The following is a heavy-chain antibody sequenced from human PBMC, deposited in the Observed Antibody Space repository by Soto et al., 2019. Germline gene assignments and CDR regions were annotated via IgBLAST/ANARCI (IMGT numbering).Heavy chain of an antibody. V-gene: IGHV3-23*01. CDR3: AKVTKRAAAGRYEYYKYGMDV. Sequence: GGSLRLSCAASGFAFSTYAMTWVRQAPGKGLEWVSVISGSGGSSYYAASVKGRLTISMDNSKNTLFLQMNGLRAEDTAVYYCAKVTKRAAAGRYEYYKYGMDVWGQGTTVTVSS. CDR2: ISGSGGSS. CDR1: GFAFSTYA. D-gene: IGHD6-13*01. J-gene: IGHJ6*02.